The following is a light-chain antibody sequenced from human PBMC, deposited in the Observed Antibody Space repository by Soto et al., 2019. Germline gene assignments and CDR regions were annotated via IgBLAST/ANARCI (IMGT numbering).Light chain of an antibody. CDR1: SSNIGAGYD. V-gene: IGLV1-40*01. CDR3: QSYDSSLSAFYV. Sequence: QYVLTQPPSVSGAPGQRVTISCTGSSSNIGAGYDVHWYQQLPGTAPKLLIYGNSNRPSGVPDRFSGSKSGTSASLAITGLQAEDEADYYCQSYDSSLSAFYVFGTGTKVTVL. J-gene: IGLJ1*01. CDR2: GNS.